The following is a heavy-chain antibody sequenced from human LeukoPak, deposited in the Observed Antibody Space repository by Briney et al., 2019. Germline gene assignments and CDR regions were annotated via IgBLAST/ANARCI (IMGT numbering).Heavy chain of an antibody. D-gene: IGHD1-26*01. Sequence: WVRQAPGKGLEWIGSIYYSGSTYYNPSLKSRVTISVDTSKNQFSLRLSSVTAADTAVYYCARGSIVGAPDYWGQGTLVTVSS. V-gene: IGHV4-39*07. CDR2: IYYSGST. CDR3: ARGSIVGAPDY. J-gene: IGHJ4*02.